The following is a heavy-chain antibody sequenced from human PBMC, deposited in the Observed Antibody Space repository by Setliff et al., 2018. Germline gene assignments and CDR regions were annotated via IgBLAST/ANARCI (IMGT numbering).Heavy chain of an antibody. Sequence: GSLRLSCAASGFTAGGNYMNWIRQPPGKGLEWIGSIYYSGTTYYNSSLKSRFTISVDTSTNQFSLRLSSVTAADTAVYYCARAPRYFDTTGSYFDYWGQGTLVTVSS. CDR3: ARAPRYFDTTGSYFDY. J-gene: IGHJ4*02. V-gene: IGHV4-38-2*01. D-gene: IGHD3-9*01. CDR1: GFTAGGNY. CDR2: IYYSGTT.